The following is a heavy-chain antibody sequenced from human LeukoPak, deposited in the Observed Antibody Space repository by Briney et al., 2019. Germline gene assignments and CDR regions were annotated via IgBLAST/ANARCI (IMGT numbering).Heavy chain of an antibody. Sequence: SETLSLTCTVSGGSISSGDYYWSWIRQPPGKGLEWIGYIYYSGSTYYNPSLKSRVTISVDTSKIQFALKLSSVTAADTAVYYCARVGSGTDYWGQGTLVTVSS. V-gene: IGHV4-30-4*08. CDR1: GGSISSGDYY. J-gene: IGHJ4*02. D-gene: IGHD1/OR15-1a*01. CDR2: IYYSGST. CDR3: ARVGSGTDY.